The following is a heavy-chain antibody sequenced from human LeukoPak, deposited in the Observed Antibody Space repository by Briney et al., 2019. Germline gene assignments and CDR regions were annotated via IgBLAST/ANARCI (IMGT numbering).Heavy chain of an antibody. V-gene: IGHV3-48*03. CDR2: ISRSGSTI. CDR3: ARSDYCDY. CDR1: GFTFSSYE. J-gene: IGHJ4*02. Sequence: GGSLRLSCAASGFTFSSYEMIWVRRAPGKGLQWVAYISRSGSTIYYAESVKGRFTISRDNAKNTLYLQMSSLRAEDTAVYYCARSDYCDYWGQGTLVTVSS.